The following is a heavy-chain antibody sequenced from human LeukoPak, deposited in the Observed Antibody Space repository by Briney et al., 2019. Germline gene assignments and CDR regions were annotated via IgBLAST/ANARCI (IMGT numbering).Heavy chain of an antibody. J-gene: IGHJ4*02. CDR1: GFTFSSYW. CDR3: SRDAYSGYDS. V-gene: IGHV3-74*01. CDR2: INTDESST. Sequence: GGSLRLSCAASGFTFSSYWMHWVRQAPGKGLVLVSRINTDESSTSYADSVKGRFTISRDNAKNTLYLQMNSLRAEDTAVYYCSRDAYSGYDSWGQGTLVTVSS. D-gene: IGHD5-12*01.